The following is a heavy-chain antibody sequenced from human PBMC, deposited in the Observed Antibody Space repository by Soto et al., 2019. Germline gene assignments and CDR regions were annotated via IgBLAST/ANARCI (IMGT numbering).Heavy chain of an antibody. J-gene: IGHJ4*02. CDR1: GFTVSNNY. CDR2: IYSGGYT. Sequence: EVQLVESGGGLIQPGGSLRLSCAVSGFTVSNNYMSWVRQAPGKGLEGVSVIYSGGYTAYGDSVKGRFTISRDNSKNTLYLQIDPLGARATAVFAGATLPGGGGYWGQGTLVTVSS. CDR3: ATLPGGGGY. V-gene: IGHV3-53*01. D-gene: IGHD3-10*01.